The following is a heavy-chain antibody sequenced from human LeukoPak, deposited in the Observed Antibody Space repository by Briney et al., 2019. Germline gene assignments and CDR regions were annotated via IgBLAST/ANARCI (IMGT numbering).Heavy chain of an antibody. J-gene: IGHJ5*02. D-gene: IGHD2-2*01. V-gene: IGHV1-69*06. CDR2: IIPIFGTA. Sequence: GASVKVSCKASGGTFSSYAISWVRQAPGQGLEWMGGIIPIFGTANYAQKFQGRVTITADKSTSTAYMELSSLRSEDTAVYYCARDPNIVVVPAAKKYNWFDPWGQGTLVTVSS. CDR3: ARDPNIVVVPAAKKYNWFDP. CDR1: GGTFSSYA.